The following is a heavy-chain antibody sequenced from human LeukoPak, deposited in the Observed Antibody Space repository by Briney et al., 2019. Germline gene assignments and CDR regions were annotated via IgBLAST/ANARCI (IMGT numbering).Heavy chain of an antibody. Sequence: SETLSLTCTVSGGSISSGSYYWGWIRQPPGKGLEWLGSIYYSGSTYYNPSLKSRVAISVDTSKNQFSLKLNSVTAADTAVYYCARAGYGDSDFDYWGQGTLVTVSS. CDR2: IYYSGST. CDR3: ARAGYGDSDFDY. V-gene: IGHV4-39*07. D-gene: IGHD4-17*01. CDR1: GGSISSGSYY. J-gene: IGHJ4*02.